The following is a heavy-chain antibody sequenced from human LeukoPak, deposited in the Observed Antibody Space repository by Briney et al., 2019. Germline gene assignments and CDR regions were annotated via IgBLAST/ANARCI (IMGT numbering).Heavy chain of an antibody. D-gene: IGHD7-27*01. V-gene: IGHV3-48*03. Sequence: PGGSLRLSCAASGFTFSSYEMNWVRQAPGKGLEWVSYIGSSGSTIYYADSVKGRFTISRDNAKNSLYLQMNSLRAEDTAVYYCARDITGGYYYYYYYMDVWGKGTTVTVSS. CDR2: IGSSGSTI. J-gene: IGHJ6*03. CDR1: GFTFSSYE. CDR3: ARDITGGYYYYYYYMDV.